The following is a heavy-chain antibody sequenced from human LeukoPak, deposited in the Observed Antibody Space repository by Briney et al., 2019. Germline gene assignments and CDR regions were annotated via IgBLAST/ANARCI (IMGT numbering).Heavy chain of an antibody. Sequence: ASVKVSCKASGYTFSDYYMNWVRQAPGQGLEWMGWINPNSGGTNYAQKFQGWVTMTRDTSISTAYMELSRLKSDDTAVYYCARDLVIAAAGSEADYYYGMDVWGQGTTVTVS. CDR2: INPNSGGT. J-gene: IGHJ6*02. V-gene: IGHV1-2*04. D-gene: IGHD6-13*01. CDR3: ARDLVIAAAGSEADYYYGMDV. CDR1: GYTFSDYY.